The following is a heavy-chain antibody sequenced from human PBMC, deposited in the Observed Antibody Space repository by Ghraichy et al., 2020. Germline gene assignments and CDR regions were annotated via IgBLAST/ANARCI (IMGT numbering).Heavy chain of an antibody. Sequence: SETLSLTCTVSGGSISSYYWSWIRQPPGKGLECIGYIYYSGSTNYNPSLKSRVTISVDTSKNQFSLKLSSVTAADTAVYYCARSPPYGDNGYFDYWGQGTLVTVSS. J-gene: IGHJ4*02. CDR3: ARSPPYGDNGYFDY. CDR1: GGSISSYY. V-gene: IGHV4-59*01. D-gene: IGHD4-17*01. CDR2: IYYSGST.